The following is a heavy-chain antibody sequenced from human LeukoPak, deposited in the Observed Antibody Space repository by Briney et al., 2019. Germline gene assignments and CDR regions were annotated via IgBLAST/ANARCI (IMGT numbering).Heavy chain of an antibody. CDR1: GGSISSSSYY. CDR2: IYYSGST. D-gene: IGHD3-9*01. Sequence: PSETLSLTCTVSGGSISSSSYYWGWIRQPPGKGLEWIGSIYYSGSTYYNPSLKSRVTISVDTSKNQFSLKLSSVTAADTAVYYCARDQHNYDILTGYYSYYGMDVWGQGTTVTVSS. J-gene: IGHJ6*02. V-gene: IGHV4-39*07. CDR3: ARDQHNYDILTGYYSYYGMDV.